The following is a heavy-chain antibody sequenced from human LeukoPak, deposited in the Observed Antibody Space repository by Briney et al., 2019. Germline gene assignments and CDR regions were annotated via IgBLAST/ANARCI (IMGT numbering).Heavy chain of an antibody. CDR3: ARHQQDRGATVPYYYYGMDV. J-gene: IGHJ6*02. V-gene: IGHV4-59*08. Sequence: PSETLSLTCTVSGGSISSYYWSWIRQPPGKGLEWIGYIYYSGSTNYNPSLKSRVTISVDTSKNQFSLKLSSVTAADTAVYYCARHQQDRGATVPYYYYGMDVWGQGTTVTVSS. CDR2: IYYSGST. CDR1: GGSISSYY. D-gene: IGHD1-26*01.